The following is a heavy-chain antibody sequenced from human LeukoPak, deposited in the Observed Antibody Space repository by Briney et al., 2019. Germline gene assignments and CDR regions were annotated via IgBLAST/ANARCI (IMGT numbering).Heavy chain of an antibody. CDR1: GGSISSGSYY. CDR2: IYTSGST. D-gene: IGHD3-3*01. Sequence: SQTLSLTCTVSGGSISSGSYYWSWIRQPAGKGLEWIGRIYTSGSTNYNPSLKSRVTMSVDTSKNQFSLKLSSVTAADTAVYYCARVIHYDFWSGSDWFDPWGQGTLVTVSS. J-gene: IGHJ5*02. V-gene: IGHV4-61*02. CDR3: ARVIHYDFWSGSDWFDP.